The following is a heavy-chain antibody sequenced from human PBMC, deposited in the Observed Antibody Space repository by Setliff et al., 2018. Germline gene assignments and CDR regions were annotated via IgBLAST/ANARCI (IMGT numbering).Heavy chain of an antibody. CDR2: IGVYSGNT. V-gene: IGHV1-18*01. Sequence: ASVKVSCKASGYTFRQSIVSWVRQAPGQGLEWLGWIGVYSGNTYSAQRFQGRVSLTTDESTNTAYLELRGLRSDDTAVYYCARLVRFCTRTACQRVAGAESWGQGTLVTVSS. CDR3: ARLVRFCTRTACQRVAGAES. CDR1: GYTFRQSI. J-gene: IGHJ5*01. D-gene: IGHD2-8*01.